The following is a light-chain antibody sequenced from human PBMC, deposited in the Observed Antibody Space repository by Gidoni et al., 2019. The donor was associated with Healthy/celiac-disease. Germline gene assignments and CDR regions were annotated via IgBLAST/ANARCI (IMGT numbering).Light chain of an antibody. CDR2: SNN. CDR1: SSNIGSNT. V-gene: IGLV1-44*01. CDR3: AAWDDSLNGRV. Sequence: QSVLTQPPSASGTPGQRVTISCSGSSSNIGSNTVNWYQQLQGTATKLLIYSNNQRPSGVPDRFSGSKSGTAASLAISGLQSEDEADYYCAAWDDSLNGRVFGGGTKLTVL. J-gene: IGLJ3*02.